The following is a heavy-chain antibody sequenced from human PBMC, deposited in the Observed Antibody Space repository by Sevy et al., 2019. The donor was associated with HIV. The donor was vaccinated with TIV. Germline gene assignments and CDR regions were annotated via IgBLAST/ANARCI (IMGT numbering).Heavy chain of an antibody. CDR2: MCHTGIT. V-gene: IGHV4-59*13. D-gene: IGHD5-18*01. CDR1: GGSISSYC. J-gene: IGHJ4*02. Sequence: SETLSLTCTVSGGSISSYCCNWIRQSPGKGLEWIGYMCHTGITHYNPSLKSRVTISLDTSRNQFSLRLSSVTAADTAVYYCARAGHSYGLFDYWGQGTLVTVSS. CDR3: ARAGHSYGLFDY.